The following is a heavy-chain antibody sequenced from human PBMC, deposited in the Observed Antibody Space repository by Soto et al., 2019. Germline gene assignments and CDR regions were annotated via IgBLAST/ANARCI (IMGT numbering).Heavy chain of an antibody. CDR1: GYTFTVYY. CDR3: ARDMEKGGGSEGFDY. V-gene: IGHV1-2*02. CDR2: INPKSGGT. J-gene: IGHJ4*02. D-gene: IGHD1-26*01. Sequence: GASVKVSCKASGYTFTVYYMRWVRQAPGQGLEWMGWINPKSGGTMYPQKFQGRVTMTWDTSISTAYMALTRLRSDDTAVYYCARDMEKGGGSEGFDYWGQGNLVTVSS.